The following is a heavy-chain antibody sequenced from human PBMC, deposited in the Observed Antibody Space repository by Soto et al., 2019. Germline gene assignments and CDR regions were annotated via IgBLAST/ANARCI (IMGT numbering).Heavy chain of an antibody. CDR1: GFTFSSYD. CDR3: AKVGYKAAHNAY. D-gene: IGHD6-6*01. J-gene: IGHJ4*02. V-gene: IGHV3-23*01. CDR2: ISGSGGST. Sequence: GGSLRLSCAASGFTFSSYDMNWVRQAPGRGLEWVSGISGSGGSTYYADSVKGRFTISRDNSKNTLFLQMNSLRAEDTAVYYCAKVGYKAAHNAYWGQGTLVTVSS.